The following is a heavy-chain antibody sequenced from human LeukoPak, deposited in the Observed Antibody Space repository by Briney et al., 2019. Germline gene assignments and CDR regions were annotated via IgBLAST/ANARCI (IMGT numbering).Heavy chain of an antibody. CDR1: GLTFSSYW. CDR3: ARGEDYGDYFDY. J-gene: IGHJ4*02. D-gene: IGHD4-17*01. V-gene: IGHV3-7*01. Sequence: GGSLRLSCAASGLTFSSYWMSWVRQALGKGLEWVANIKQDGSEKYYVDSVKGRFTISRDNAKNSLYLQMNSLRAEDTAVYYCARGEDYGDYFDYWGQGTLVTVSS. CDR2: IKQDGSEK.